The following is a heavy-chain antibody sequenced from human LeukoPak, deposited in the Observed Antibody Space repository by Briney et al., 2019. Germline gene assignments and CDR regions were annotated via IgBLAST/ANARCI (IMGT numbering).Heavy chain of an antibody. CDR1: GFTFSSYN. V-gene: IGHV3-21*01. CDR3: ARSKVAGTSDY. D-gene: IGHD6-19*01. Sequence: PGGSLRLSCAASGFTFSSYNMNWVRQAPAKELQWVSTISTSSSYIYYADSVKGRFTISRDNGKNSLYLQMSSLRAEDTAVYYCARSKVAGTSDYWGQGTLVAVSS. J-gene: IGHJ4*02. CDR2: ISTSSSYI.